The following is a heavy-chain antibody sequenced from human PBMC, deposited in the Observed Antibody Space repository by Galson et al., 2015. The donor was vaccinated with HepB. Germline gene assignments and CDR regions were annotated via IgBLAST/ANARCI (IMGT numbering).Heavy chain of an antibody. V-gene: IGHV4-59*01. CDR2: ISYTGST. D-gene: IGHD5-18*01. Sequence: LSLTCTVSGHSLTSYFWNWIRQPPGKGLEWIGYISYTGSTNYNPSLKSRVTISVDTSKNHFSLKLTSVTPDDTAVYYCARDSLNSAVLNWGQGILVTVSS. CDR3: ARDSLNSAVLN. CDR1: GHSLTSYF. J-gene: IGHJ4*02.